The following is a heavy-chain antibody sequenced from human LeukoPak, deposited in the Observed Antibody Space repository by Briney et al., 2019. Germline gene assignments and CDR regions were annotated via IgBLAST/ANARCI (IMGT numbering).Heavy chain of an antibody. J-gene: IGHJ4*02. CDR2: IRSKANSYAT. CDR1: GFTFSGSA. Sequence: GGSLRLSCAASGFTFSGSAMHWVRQASGKGLEWVGRIRSKANSYATAYAASVKGRFTISRDDSKNTAYLQMNSLKTEDTAVYYCTRLAAAGDFDYWGQGTLVTVSS. V-gene: IGHV3-73*01. CDR3: TRLAAAGDFDY. D-gene: IGHD6-13*01.